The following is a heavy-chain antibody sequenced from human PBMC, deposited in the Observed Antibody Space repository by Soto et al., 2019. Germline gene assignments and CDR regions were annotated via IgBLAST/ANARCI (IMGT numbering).Heavy chain of an antibody. D-gene: IGHD3-16*01. V-gene: IGHV2-5*02. J-gene: IGHJ5*02. CDR2: IYWDDDK. CDR1: GFSLNTRGVG. Sequence: QITLKESGPTLVKPTQTLTLTCTFSGFSLNTRGVGVGWIRQPPGKALEWLALIYWDDDKRYSPSLESRLPSTQDPTKNPGVPTSTNKDPRDTTKYYRSHSQYSGGNRFAPWGQGTLVTVSS. CDR3: SHSQYSGGNRFAP.